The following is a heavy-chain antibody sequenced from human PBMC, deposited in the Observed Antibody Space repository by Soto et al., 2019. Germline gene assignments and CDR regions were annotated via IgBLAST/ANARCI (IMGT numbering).Heavy chain of an antibody. V-gene: IGHV3-23*01. CDR3: AKDPNTDLLGGFEF. Sequence: GGSLRLSCAASGFTFSSYAMNWIRQAPGKGLEWVSAVSGSGSGTHYAESVRGRFTIARDNSKSTVYLQMNSLRDEDTAVYYCAKDPNTDLLGGFEFGGQGTMVTVS. J-gene: IGHJ3*01. D-gene: IGHD2-15*01. CDR2: VSGSGSGT. CDR1: GFTFSSYA.